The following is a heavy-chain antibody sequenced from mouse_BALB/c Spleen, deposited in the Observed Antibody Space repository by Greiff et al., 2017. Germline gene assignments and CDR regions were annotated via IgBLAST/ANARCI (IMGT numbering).Heavy chain of an antibody. CDR3: ARDAGYGNYGAMDY. Sequence: EVKVVESGGGLVQPGGSLRLSCATSGFTFSDFYMEWVRQPPGKRLEWIAASRNKANDYKTEYSASVKGRFIVSSDTSQSILYLQMNALRAEDTAIYYCARDAGYGNYGAMDYWGQGTSVTVSS. V-gene: IGHV7-1*02. D-gene: IGHD2-1*01. CDR1: GFTFSDFY. CDR2: SRNKANDYKT. J-gene: IGHJ4*01.